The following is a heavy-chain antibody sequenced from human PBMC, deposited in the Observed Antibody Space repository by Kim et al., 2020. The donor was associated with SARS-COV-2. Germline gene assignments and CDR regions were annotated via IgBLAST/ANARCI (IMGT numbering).Heavy chain of an antibody. CDR2: FDPEDGET. J-gene: IGHJ4*02. D-gene: IGHD3-22*01. CDR3: ATLESSGSYNEYYFDY. CDR1: GYTLTELS. V-gene: IGHV1-24*01. Sequence: ASVKVSCKVSGYTLTELSMHWVRQAPGKGLEWMGGFDPEDGETIYAQKFQGRVTMTEDTSTDTAYMELSSLRSEDTAVYYCATLESSGSYNEYYFDYGGERTGVTV.